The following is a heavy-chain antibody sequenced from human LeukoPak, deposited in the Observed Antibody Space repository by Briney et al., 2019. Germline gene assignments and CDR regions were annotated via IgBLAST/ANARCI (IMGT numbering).Heavy chain of an antibody. D-gene: IGHD2-8*01. V-gene: IGHV1-69*02. J-gene: IGHJ3*02. CDR2: IIPILGIA. CDR3: ARTLFVNGGNAFDI. Sequence: SVKVSCKASGGTFSSYTVSWVRQAPGQGLEWMGRIIPILGIANYAQKFQGRVTITADKSTSTAYMELSSLRSEDTAVYYCARTLFVNGGNAFDIWGQGTMVTVSS. CDR1: GGTFSSYT.